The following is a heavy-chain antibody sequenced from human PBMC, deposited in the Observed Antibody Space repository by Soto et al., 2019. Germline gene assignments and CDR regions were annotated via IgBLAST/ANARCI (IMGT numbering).Heavy chain of an antibody. D-gene: IGHD6-19*01. CDR3: ASISVHGGWYYYYYYGMDV. CDR1: GFTFSSYS. CDR2: ISSSSSTI. J-gene: IGHJ6*02. V-gene: IGHV3-48*02. Sequence: PGESLRLSCAASGFTFSSYSMNWVRQAPGKGLEWVSYISSSSSTIYYADSVKGRFTISRDNAKNSLYLQMNSLRDEDTAVYYCASISVHGGWYYYYYYGMDVWGQGTTVTVSS.